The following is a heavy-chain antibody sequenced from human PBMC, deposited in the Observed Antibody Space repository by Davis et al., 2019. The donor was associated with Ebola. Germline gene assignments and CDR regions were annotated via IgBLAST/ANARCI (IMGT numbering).Heavy chain of an antibody. CDR2: ISSSSSYI. CDR1: GFTFSSYN. D-gene: IGHD4-17*01. CDR3: ARGGMTTVKYFQH. V-gene: IGHV3-21*01. J-gene: IGHJ1*01. Sequence: GESLKISCAASGFTFSSYNMNWVRQAPGKGLEWVSSISSSSSYIYYADSVKGRFTISRDNAKNSLYLQMNSLRGEDTAVYYCARGGMTTVKYFQHWGQGTLVTVSS.